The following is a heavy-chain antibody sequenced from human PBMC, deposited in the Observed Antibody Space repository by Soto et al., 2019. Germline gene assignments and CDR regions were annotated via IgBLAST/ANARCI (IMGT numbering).Heavy chain of an antibody. CDR2: IWYDGSNK. V-gene: IGHV3-33*01. CDR1: GFTFSSYG. Sequence: QVQLVESGGGVVQPGRSLRLSCAASGFTFSSYGMHWVRQAPGKGLEWVAVIWYDGSNKYYADSVKGRFTISRDNSKNTLYLQMNSLRAEDTAVHYCARGYCSGGSCYSDEDYWGQGTLVTVSS. D-gene: IGHD2-15*01. CDR3: ARGYCSGGSCYSDEDY. J-gene: IGHJ4*02.